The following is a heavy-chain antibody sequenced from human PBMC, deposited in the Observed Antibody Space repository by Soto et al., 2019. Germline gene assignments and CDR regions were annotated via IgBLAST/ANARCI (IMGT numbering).Heavy chain of an antibody. D-gene: IGHD1-26*01. J-gene: IGHJ4*02. V-gene: IGHV3-48*02. CDR1: GFTFSNYD. Sequence: GGSLRLSCSASGFTFSNYDMVWVRQAPGKGLEWVSNIRSSSSATYYADSVKGRFTISRDNAQNSLYLQMNSLRDEDTAVYYCARDSAYSFDYWGQGIMVTVS. CDR3: ARDSAYSFDY. CDR2: IRSSSSAT.